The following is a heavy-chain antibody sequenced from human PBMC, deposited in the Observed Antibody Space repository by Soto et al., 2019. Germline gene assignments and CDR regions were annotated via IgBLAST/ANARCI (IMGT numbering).Heavy chain of an antibody. CDR3: ARDSTAGSWFDP. Sequence: SETLSLTCTVSGGSISSHFWSWIRQPPGKGLEWIGYIYYTGSTNYNPSLKSRVTISIDTSKHQFSLKLSSVTAADTAVYYCARDSTAGSWFDPWGQGTLVTVSS. J-gene: IGHJ5*02. CDR1: GGSISSHF. CDR2: IYYTGST. D-gene: IGHD2-15*01. V-gene: IGHV4-59*11.